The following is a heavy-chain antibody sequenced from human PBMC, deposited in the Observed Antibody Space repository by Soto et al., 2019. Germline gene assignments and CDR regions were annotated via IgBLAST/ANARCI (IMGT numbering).Heavy chain of an antibody. CDR2: INSDGVDT. J-gene: IGHJ3*02. Sequence: EVQLVESGGGIVQPGGSLRLSCAASGFTFSSYWMHWVRQVPGKGLVWVSRINSDGVDTSYADSVKGRFTISRDNAKNTLFLQMNSLRAEDTAVYYCARDRGRYDFDIWGQGTMVTVSS. CDR3: ARDRGRYDFDI. V-gene: IGHV3-74*01. D-gene: IGHD1-26*01. CDR1: GFTFSSYW.